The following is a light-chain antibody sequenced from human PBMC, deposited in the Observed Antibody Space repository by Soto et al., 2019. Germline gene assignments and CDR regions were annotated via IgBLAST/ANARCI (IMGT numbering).Light chain of an antibody. V-gene: IGLV1-40*01. CDR1: SSNIGAGYD. CDR3: SSYTSGSTVI. J-gene: IGLJ2*01. CDR2: GNS. Sequence: QSVLTQPPSVSGAPGQRVTISCTGSSSNIGAGYDVHWYQQLPGTAPKLLIYGNSNRPSGVPDRFSGSKSGTSASLAITGLQAEDEADFYCSSYTSGSTVIFGGGTQLTV.